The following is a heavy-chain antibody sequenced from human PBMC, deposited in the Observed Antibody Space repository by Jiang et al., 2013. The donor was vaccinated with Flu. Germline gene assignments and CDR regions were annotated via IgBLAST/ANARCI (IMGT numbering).Heavy chain of an antibody. CDR3: ARESSLTVRGVIDQVFDY. J-gene: IGHJ4*02. D-gene: IGHD3-10*01. CDR2: ISYDGSNK. V-gene: IGHV3-30-3*01. CDR1: GFTFSSYA. Sequence: RLSCAASGFTFSSYAMHWVRQAPGKGLEWVAVISYDGSNKYYADSVKGRFTISRDNSKNTLYLQMNSLRAEDTAVYYCARESSLTVRGVIDQVFDYWGQGTLVTVSS.